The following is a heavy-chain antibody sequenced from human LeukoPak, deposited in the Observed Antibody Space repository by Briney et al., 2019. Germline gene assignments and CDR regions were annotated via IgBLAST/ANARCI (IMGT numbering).Heavy chain of an antibody. V-gene: IGHV3-23*01. CDR3: AKAYSSGWYGRYFDY. Sequence: GGSLKLSCAASGFTFSSYSMNWVRQAPGKGLEWVSAISGSGGSTYYADSVKGRFTISRDNSKNTLYLQMNSLRAEDTAVYYCAKAYSSGWYGRYFDYWGQGTLVTVSS. CDR1: GFTFSSYS. CDR2: ISGSGGST. J-gene: IGHJ4*02. D-gene: IGHD6-19*01.